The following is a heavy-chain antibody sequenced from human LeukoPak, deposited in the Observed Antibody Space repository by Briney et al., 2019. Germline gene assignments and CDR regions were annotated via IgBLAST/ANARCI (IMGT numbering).Heavy chain of an antibody. V-gene: IGHV4-39*07. D-gene: IGHD3-10*01. CDR3: ARARRSWQLDFDY. CDR1: GGSISSSSYY. J-gene: IGHJ4*02. Sequence: SETLSLTCTVSGGSISSSSYYWGWIRQPPGKGLEWIGSIYYSGSTYYNPSLKSRVTISVDTSKNQFSLKLSSVTAADTAVYYCARARRSWQLDFDYWGQGTLVTVSS. CDR2: IYYSGST.